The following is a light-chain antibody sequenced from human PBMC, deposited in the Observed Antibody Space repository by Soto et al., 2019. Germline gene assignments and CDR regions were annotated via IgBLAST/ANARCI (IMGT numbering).Light chain of an antibody. CDR1: QDINDY. V-gene: IGKV1-17*03. J-gene: IGKJ1*01. CDR2: FAS. Sequence: DTQLTQSPSAMSASIGDRVTITCRASQDINDYLAWYQQKPGKAPRRLIYFASRLQSGVPSRFSGSGSGTEFTLTISSLQPEDFATYYCLQHRRYPWTFGQGTKVEMK. CDR3: LQHRRYPWT.